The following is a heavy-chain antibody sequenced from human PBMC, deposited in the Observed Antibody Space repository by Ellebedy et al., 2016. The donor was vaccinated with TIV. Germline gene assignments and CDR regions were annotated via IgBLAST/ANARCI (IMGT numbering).Heavy chain of an antibody. D-gene: IGHD2-8*01. CDR2: ISYDGNDK. J-gene: IGHJ6*02. CDR3: ARSNGVRPYDYGMDV. V-gene: IGHV3-30*04. Sequence: GGSLRLXCAASGFTFSSYTMHWVRQAPGKGLEWVALISYDGNDKYYADSVRGRFTISRDNTKYTLNLQVNSLRAEDAAMYYCARSNGVRPYDYGMDVWGQGTTVTVSS. CDR1: GFTFSSYT.